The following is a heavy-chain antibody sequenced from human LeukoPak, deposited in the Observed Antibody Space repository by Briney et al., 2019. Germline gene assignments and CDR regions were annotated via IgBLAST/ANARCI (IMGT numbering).Heavy chain of an antibody. J-gene: IGHJ4*02. CDR1: GFTFSSYA. CDR3: ARDTDSWYSDY. Sequence: GRSLRLSCAASGFTFSSYAMHWVRQAPGKGLEWVAIISYDGINKYYADSVKGRFTISRDNSKNKLYLQMNSLRAEDTAVYYCARDTDSWYSDYWGQGTLVTVSS. D-gene: IGHD6-13*01. CDR2: ISYDGINK. V-gene: IGHV3-30*04.